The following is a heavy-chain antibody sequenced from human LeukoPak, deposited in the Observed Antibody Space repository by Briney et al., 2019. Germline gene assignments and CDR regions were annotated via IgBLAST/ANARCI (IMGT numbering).Heavy chain of an antibody. Sequence: TSETLSLTCAVYGGSFSGYYWSWIRQPPGKGLEWIGYIYYSGSTNYNPSLKSRVTISVDTSKNQFSLKLSSVTAADTAVYYCARGYGYSYGTFDYWGQGTLVTVSS. D-gene: IGHD5-18*01. V-gene: IGHV4-59*01. CDR1: GGSFSGYY. CDR3: ARGYGYSYGTFDY. CDR2: IYYSGST. J-gene: IGHJ4*02.